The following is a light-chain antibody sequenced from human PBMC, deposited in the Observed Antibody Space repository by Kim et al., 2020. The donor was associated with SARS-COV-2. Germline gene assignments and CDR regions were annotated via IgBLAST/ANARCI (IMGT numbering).Light chain of an antibody. Sequence: PGQSVTISCTGTSSDIGDFDYVSWYQQHPGKAPKLIISEVSKRPSGVPDRFSGSKSGNTASLTVSGLQPDDEADYYCSSFAGSYKVFGGGTQLTVL. CDR1: SSDIGDFDY. CDR3: SSFAGSYKV. CDR2: EVS. V-gene: IGLV2-8*01. J-gene: IGLJ2*01.